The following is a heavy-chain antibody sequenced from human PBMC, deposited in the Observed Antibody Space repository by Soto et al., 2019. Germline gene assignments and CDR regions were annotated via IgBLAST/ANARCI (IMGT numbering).Heavy chain of an antibody. CDR1: GGTFSSYT. CDR2: IIPILGIA. Sequence: QVQLVQSGAEVKKPGSSVKVSCKASGGTFSSYTISWVRQAPGQGLEWMGRIIPILGIANYAQKFQGRVTITADKSTSTAYMELSSLRSEDTAVYYCARSPGILVGMDVWGQGTTVTVSS. D-gene: IGHD1-26*01. CDR3: ARSPGILVGMDV. V-gene: IGHV1-69*02. J-gene: IGHJ6*02.